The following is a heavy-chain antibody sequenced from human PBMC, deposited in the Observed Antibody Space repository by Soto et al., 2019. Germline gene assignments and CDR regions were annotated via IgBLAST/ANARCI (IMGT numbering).Heavy chain of an antibody. J-gene: IGHJ6*02. CDR3: FTTFHSFGTDV. CDR1: RFTVTSYA. CDR2: NRNTGGSR. V-gene: IGHV3-64D*06. Sequence: GASLRLSCSTSRFTVTSYAMQWIRQARGKGLEYVSTNRNTGGSRDYAASVKGKFTISRDNSKNTLYLQMSSLRAEDTAVYYCFTTFHSFGTDVWGQGT.